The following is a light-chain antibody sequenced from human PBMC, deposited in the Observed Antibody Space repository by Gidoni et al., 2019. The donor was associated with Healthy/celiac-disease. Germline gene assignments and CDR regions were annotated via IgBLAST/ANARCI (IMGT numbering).Light chain of an antibody. CDR3: SSYTSSSTLV. Sequence: QSALTQHASVSGSPGQSLTISCTGTSSDVGGYNYVSCYHQHPGKAPKLMIYDVSNRPSGVSNRFSGSKSGNTASLTISGLQAEDEADYYCSSYTSSSTLVFGGGTKLTVL. CDR1: SSDVGGYNY. V-gene: IGLV2-14*01. CDR2: DVS. J-gene: IGLJ2*01.